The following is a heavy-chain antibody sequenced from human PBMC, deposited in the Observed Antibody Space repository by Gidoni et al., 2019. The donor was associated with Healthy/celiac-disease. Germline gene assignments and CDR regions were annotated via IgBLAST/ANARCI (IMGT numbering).Heavy chain of an antibody. J-gene: IGHJ3*02. V-gene: IGHV4-31*03. CDR1: GGSISSGCYY. D-gene: IGHD3-22*01. CDR2: IYCSGST. Sequence: QVQLQESGLGLVKPSQTLSLTCTVSGGSISSGCYYWSWIRQHPGKGLEWIGYIYCSGSTYYHPSLKSRVTISVDTSKNQFSLKVSSVTAADTAVYYCGRGSPVVPSTYYYDSSGWYAFDIWAKGQWSPSLQ. CDR3: GRGSPVVPSTYYYDSSGWYAFDI.